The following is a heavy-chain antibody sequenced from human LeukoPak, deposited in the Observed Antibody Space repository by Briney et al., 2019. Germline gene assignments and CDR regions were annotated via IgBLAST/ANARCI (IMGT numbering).Heavy chain of an antibody. J-gene: IGHJ2*01. CDR2: IIPIFGTA. CDR3: ARSVVTSPRTYGSGSRYWYFDL. D-gene: IGHD3-10*01. CDR1: GGTFSSYA. V-gene: IGHV1-69*05. Sequence: ASVKVSCKASGGTFSSYAISWVRQAPGQGLEWMGGIIPIFGTANYAQKFQGRVTITTDESTSTAYMELNSLRSEDTAVYYCARSVVTSPRTYGSGSRYWYFDLWGRGTLVTVSS.